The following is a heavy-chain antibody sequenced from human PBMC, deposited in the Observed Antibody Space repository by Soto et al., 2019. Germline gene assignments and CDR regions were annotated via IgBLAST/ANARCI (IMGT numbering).Heavy chain of an antibody. V-gene: IGHV3-23*01. Sequence: PGGSLRLSCAASGFTFSNYAMNWVRLAPGKGLEWVSVISTTGGSKNYADSVKGRFTISRDNSKNTLYIQMNSLRVEDAATYYCAKASGESYPGSRLFDFWGPGTRVTVSS. J-gene: IGHJ4*02. CDR1: GFTFSNYA. CDR2: ISTTGGSK. D-gene: IGHD3-10*01. CDR3: AKASGESYPGSRLFDF.